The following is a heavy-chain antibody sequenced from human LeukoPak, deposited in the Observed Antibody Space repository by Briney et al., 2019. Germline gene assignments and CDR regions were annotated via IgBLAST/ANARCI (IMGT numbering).Heavy chain of an antibody. V-gene: IGHV7-4-1*02. J-gene: IGHJ4*02. D-gene: IGHD3-10*01. Sequence: ASVRVXXKASGYXFSAHFLNWVRQAPGQGLEWMGNIDTTTGNPRYAQDFTGRFVFSLDTSVSTAYLQITSLKADDTAAYYCVRGTPTPGMDYWGQGTQVTVSS. CDR1: GYXFSAHF. CDR3: VRGTPTPGMDY. CDR2: IDTTTGNP.